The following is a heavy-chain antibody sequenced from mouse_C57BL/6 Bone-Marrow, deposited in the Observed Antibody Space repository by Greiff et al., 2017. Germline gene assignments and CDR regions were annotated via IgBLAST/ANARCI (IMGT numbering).Heavy chain of an antibody. D-gene: IGHD3-2*02. V-gene: IGHV10-1*01. Sequence: DVMLVESGGGLVQPKGSLKLSCAASGFSFNTYAMNWVRQAPGKGLEWVARIRSKSNNYATYYADSVKDRFTISRDDSESMLYLQMNNLKTEDTAMYYWVRQQLRLRGWFAYWGQGTLVTVSA. CDR1: GFSFNTYA. J-gene: IGHJ3*01. CDR3: VRQQLRLRGWFAY. CDR2: IRSKSNNYAT.